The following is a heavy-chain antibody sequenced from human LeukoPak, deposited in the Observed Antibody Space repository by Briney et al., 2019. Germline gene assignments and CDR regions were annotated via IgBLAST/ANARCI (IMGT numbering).Heavy chain of an antibody. J-gene: IGHJ3*02. CDR2: IYYSGST. Sequence: SETLSLTCTVSGGSISSSSYYWGWIRQPPGKGLEWIGSIYYSGSTYYNPSLKSRVTISVDTSKNQFSLKLSSVIAADTAVYYCARRNKRWLQFSLGAFDIWGQGTMVTVSS. D-gene: IGHD5-24*01. V-gene: IGHV4-39*01. CDR1: GGSISSSSYY. CDR3: ARRNKRWLQFSLGAFDI.